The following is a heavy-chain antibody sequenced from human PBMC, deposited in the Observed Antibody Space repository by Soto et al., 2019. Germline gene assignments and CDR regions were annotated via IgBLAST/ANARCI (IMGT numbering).Heavy chain of an antibody. CDR1: GSPSIDYY. CDR3: ATAPPEFDP. V-gene: IGHV3-23*01. Sequence: GSLILSCAPPGSPSIDYYMSWIRPAPGKGLEWVSAITSSGAGTYYADSVKGRFTISRDNSKKTLYLQMNSLRVDDMAVYYCATAPPEFDPWGQGTLVTVS. J-gene: IGHJ5*02. CDR2: ITSSGAGT.